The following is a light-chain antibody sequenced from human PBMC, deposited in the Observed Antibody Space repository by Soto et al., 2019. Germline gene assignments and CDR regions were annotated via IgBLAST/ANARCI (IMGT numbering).Light chain of an antibody. Sequence: IQMTHSPSSLSSSVRYSFTITCLASHAISSHLSCYQQKPGKAPKLLVYVASTLQSGVPSRFSGSGSGTDFSLSINSLQPEDIATYYCQQYSHLITFGQGTRLEIK. CDR3: QQYSHLIT. CDR1: HAISSH. V-gene: IGKV1-9*01. J-gene: IGKJ5*01. CDR2: VAS.